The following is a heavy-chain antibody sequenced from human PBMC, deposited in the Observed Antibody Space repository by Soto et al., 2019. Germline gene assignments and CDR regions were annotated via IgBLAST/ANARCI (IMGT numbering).Heavy chain of an antibody. CDR2: IIPIFGTA. D-gene: IGHD3-10*01. V-gene: IGHV1-69*13. Sequence: SVKVSCKASGGTLSSYAISWVRQAPGQGLEWMGGIIPIFGTANYAQKFQGRVTITADESTSTAYMELSSLRSEDTAVYYCARDPGGTMVRGVIIRPSHYYYYGMDVWGQGTTVTVSS. J-gene: IGHJ6*02. CDR1: GGTLSSYA. CDR3: ARDPGGTMVRGVIIRPSHYYYYGMDV.